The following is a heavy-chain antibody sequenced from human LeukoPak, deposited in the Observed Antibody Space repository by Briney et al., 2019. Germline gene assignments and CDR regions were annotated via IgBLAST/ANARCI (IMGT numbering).Heavy chain of an antibody. CDR3: AGYDFWSGYRYYYYYMDV. J-gene: IGHJ6*03. CDR1: GGSISNYY. V-gene: IGHV4-4*09. D-gene: IGHD3-3*01. CDR2: IYTSGST. Sequence: SETLSLTCTVSGGSISNYYWSWIRQPPGKGLEWIGYIYTSGSTNYNPSLKSRVTISVDTSKNQFSLKLSSVTAADTAVYYCAGYDFWSGYRYYYYYMDVWGKGTTVTVSS.